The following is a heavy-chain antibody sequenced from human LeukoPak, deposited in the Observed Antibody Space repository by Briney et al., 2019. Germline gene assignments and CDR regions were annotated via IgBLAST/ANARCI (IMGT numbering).Heavy chain of an antibody. Sequence: SETLSLTCAVSGGSISSGNYYWGWIRQPPGKGLDWIASIHYSGTTYYNPSLKSRVTISVDTSKNHFSLKLSSVTAADTAVYYCARGPTYQPIDSWGQGTLVTVSS. V-gene: IGHV4-39*02. CDR2: IHYSGTT. J-gene: IGHJ4*02. CDR3: ARGPTYQPIDS. D-gene: IGHD2-2*01. CDR1: GGSISSGNYY.